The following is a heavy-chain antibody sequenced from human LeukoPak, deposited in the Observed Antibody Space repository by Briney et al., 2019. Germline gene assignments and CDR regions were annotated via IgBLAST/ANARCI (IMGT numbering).Heavy chain of an antibody. CDR3: TTAEVLWFGEGETRDY. CDR1: GFTFINAW. Sequence: GGSLRLSCAASGFTFINAWMAWVRQAPGKGLEWVGRIKAKAHGGTIEYAAPVKGRFTISRDDSKNTLYLQMNSLKTEDTAVYYCTTAEVLWFGEGETRDYWGQGTLVTVSS. V-gene: IGHV3-15*01. D-gene: IGHD3-10*01. CDR2: IKAKAHGGTI. J-gene: IGHJ4*02.